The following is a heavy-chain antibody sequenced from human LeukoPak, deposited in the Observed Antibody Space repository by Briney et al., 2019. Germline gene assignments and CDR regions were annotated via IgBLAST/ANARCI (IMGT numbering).Heavy chain of an antibody. CDR2: IYTSGST. D-gene: IGHD3-10*01. CDR3: ARVAYYGSGSYSNYYYYYMDV. J-gene: IGHJ6*03. Sequence: SETLSLTCTVSGGPISSYYWSWIRQPAGKGLEWIGRIYTSGSTNYNPSLKSRVTMSVDTSKNQFSLKLSSVTAADTAVYYCARVAYYGSGSYSNYYYYYMDVWGKGTTVTVSS. V-gene: IGHV4-4*07. CDR1: GGPISSYY.